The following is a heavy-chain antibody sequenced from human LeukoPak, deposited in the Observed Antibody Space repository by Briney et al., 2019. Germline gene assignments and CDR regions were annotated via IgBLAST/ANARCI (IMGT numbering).Heavy chain of an antibody. CDR3: ASLRPRWHHIDY. V-gene: IGHV3-11*06. Sequence: GVSVRLSCAASGFTYNDYYMRWIPQAPGKGRVWVSYISSSSSYTNYADSVKGRFTISRDNAKNSLYLQMNSLRGEDTAVYYCASLRPRWHHIDYWGQGTLVTVPS. CDR1: GFTYNDYY. CDR2: ISSSSSYT. J-gene: IGHJ4*02. D-gene: IGHD5-24*01.